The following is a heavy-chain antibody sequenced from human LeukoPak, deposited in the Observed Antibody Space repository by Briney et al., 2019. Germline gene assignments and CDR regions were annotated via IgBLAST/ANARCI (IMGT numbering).Heavy chain of an antibody. CDR2: ISAYNGNT. V-gene: IGHV1-18*01. Sequence: ASVKVSCKASGYTFTSYGISWVRQAPGQGLEWMGWISAYNGNTNYAQKLQGRVTMTTDTSTSTAYMELRSLRSDDTAVYYCARRRVADGYNFSYYYYYMDVWGKGTTVTVSS. CDR1: GYTFTSYG. J-gene: IGHJ6*03. CDR3: ARRRVADGYNFSYYYYYMDV. D-gene: IGHD5-24*01.